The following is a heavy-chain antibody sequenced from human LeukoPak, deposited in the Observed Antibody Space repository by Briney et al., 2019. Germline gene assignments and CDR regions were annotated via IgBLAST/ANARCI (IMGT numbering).Heavy chain of an antibody. Sequence: GASVKVSCKASGYTFTSYGISWVRQAPGQGLEWMGWISAYNGNTNYAQKLQGRVTMTTDTSTSTAYMELRSLRSDDTAVYYCARAYYYDSSGYYFGRMWNDYWGQGTLVTVSS. CDR1: GYTFTSYG. CDR2: ISAYNGNT. D-gene: IGHD3-22*01. J-gene: IGHJ4*02. CDR3: ARAYYYDSSGYYFGRMWNDY. V-gene: IGHV1-18*01.